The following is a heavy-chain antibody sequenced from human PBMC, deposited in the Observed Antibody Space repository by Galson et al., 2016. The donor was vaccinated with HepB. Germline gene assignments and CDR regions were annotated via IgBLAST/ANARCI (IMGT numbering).Heavy chain of an antibody. CDR2: ISSSSSAI. CDR3: ARDAMPISCSSTSCQYYGMDV. CDR1: GFTFSSYS. V-gene: IGHV3-48*02. J-gene: IGHJ6*02. D-gene: IGHD2-2*01. Sequence: SLRLSCAASGFTFSSYSMNWVRQAPGRGLEWVSYISSSSSAIHYADSVKGRFTISRDNAKNSLYLQMNSLSDEDTAVYYWARDAMPISCSSTSCQYYGMDVWGQGTTVTVSS.